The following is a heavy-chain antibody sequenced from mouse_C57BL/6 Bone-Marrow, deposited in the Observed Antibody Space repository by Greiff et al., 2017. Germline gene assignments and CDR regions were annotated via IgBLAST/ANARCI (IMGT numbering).Heavy chain of an antibody. V-gene: IGHV1-9*01. D-gene: IGHD2-2*01. Sequence: QVQLQQSGAELMKPGASVQLSCKATGYTFTGYWIAWVKQRPGHGLEWIGEILPGSGSTNYTEKFKGKATFTADTSSNTAYMQLSSLTTEDSAIYYCARSWLPRDVYWYVDVWGTGTTVTVSS. CDR2: ILPGSGST. CDR1: GYTFTGYW. J-gene: IGHJ1*03. CDR3: ARSWLPRDVYWYVDV.